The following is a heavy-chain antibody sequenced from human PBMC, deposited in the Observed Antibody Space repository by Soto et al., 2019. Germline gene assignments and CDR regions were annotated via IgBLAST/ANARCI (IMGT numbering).Heavy chain of an antibody. CDR2: IYYSGST. Sequence: QVQLQESGPGLVKPSQTLSLTCTVSGGSISNGGYYWSWIRQHPGEGLEWIGYIYYSGSTYYNPSLKSRLTISVDTSKNPFSLKLSSVTAADTAVYYCARDVSWSGYSNWFDPWGQGTLVTVSS. J-gene: IGHJ5*02. CDR3: ARDVSWSGYSNWFDP. V-gene: IGHV4-31*03. CDR1: GGSISNGGYY. D-gene: IGHD3-3*01.